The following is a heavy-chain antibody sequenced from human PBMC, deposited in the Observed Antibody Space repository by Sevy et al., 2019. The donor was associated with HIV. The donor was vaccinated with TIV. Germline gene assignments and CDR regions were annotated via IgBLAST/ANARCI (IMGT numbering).Heavy chain of an antibody. CDR3: VREDLVLGEDNYYGMDV. J-gene: IGHJ6*02. CDR1: GFTVSDIY. Sequence: GGSLRLSCAVSGFTVSDIYMNWVRQAPGKGLEWVSIIYIAGRTYYADSVRGRFTISRDKAKNTLYLQMNSLRVEDTAVYYCVREDLVLGEDNYYGMDVWGQGTTVTVSS. CDR2: IYIAGRT. V-gene: IGHV3-53*01. D-gene: IGHD3-16*01.